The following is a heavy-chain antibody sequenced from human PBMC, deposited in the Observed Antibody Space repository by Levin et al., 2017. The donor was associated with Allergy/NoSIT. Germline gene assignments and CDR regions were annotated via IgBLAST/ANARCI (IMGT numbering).Heavy chain of an antibody. CDR2: IWSDGSET. CDR3: ATSTKKSGWEAFDI. CDR1: GFTFRTYA. J-gene: IGHJ3*02. V-gene: IGHV3-33*01. D-gene: IGHD6-19*01. Sequence: LSLPCATSGFTFRTYAMHWVRQAPGKGLEWVAVIWSDGSETYYVDSVKGRFTISRDNSKNTVYLQMNTLRAEDTALYYCATSTKKSGWEAFDIWGQGMKVTVSS.